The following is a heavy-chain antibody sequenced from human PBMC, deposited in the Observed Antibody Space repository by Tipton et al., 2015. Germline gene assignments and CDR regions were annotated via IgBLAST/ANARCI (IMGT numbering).Heavy chain of an antibody. Sequence: SLRLSCAASRFTFKHYAMHWVRQLPGKGLEWVSGISWNSGDVNYADSVKGRFTISRDNAKNSLYLQMNSLRPEDTALYYCAKDIGGGGIAAALIGLDHWGQGTPVTVSS. CDR1: RFTFKHYA. CDR2: ISWNSGDV. D-gene: IGHD6-25*01. CDR3: AKDIGGGGIAAALIGLDH. J-gene: IGHJ4*02. V-gene: IGHV3-9*01.